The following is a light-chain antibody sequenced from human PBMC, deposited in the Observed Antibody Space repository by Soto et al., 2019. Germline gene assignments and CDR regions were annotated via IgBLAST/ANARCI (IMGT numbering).Light chain of an antibody. V-gene: IGKV3-20*01. CDR3: QQDGSSPYT. CDR1: QSVSSTF. Sequence: EMVLTQSPGTLSLSPGERATLSCRASQSVSSTFLAWYQQKPGQAPRLLIYGASSMATGIPDRFSGSGSGTDFTLTNSRLEPEDFAVYYCQQDGSSPYTFGRGTKLEIK. CDR2: GAS. J-gene: IGKJ2*01.